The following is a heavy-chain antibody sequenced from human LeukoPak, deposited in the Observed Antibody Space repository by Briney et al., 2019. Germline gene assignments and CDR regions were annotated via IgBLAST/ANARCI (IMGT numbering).Heavy chain of an antibody. CDR1: GFTFYNYG. CDR3: AEDRDRGGADYYFDY. J-gene: IGHJ4*02. CDR2: ISSNGNDK. V-gene: IGHV3-30*18. D-gene: IGHD1-26*01. Sequence: GGSLRLSCAASGFTFYNYGMHWVRQAPGKGLEWVAVISSNGNDKHFADSVKGRFAISRDNSKNTLYLQMNSLRAEDTAVYYCAEDRDRGGADYYFDYWGQGTLVTVSS.